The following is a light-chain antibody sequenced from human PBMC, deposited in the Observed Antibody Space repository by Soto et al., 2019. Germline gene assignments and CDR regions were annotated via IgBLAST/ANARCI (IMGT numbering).Light chain of an antibody. CDR1: QGISSY. V-gene: IGKV1-9*01. J-gene: IGKJ1*01. CDR3: QQINSYPRT. CDR2: AAS. Sequence: DIQLTQSPSFLSASVGDRVTITCRASQGISSYLAWYQQKAGKAPKLLIYAASTLQSGVPSRFSGSGSGTEFTLTIRSLQPEDFATYYCQQINSYPRTVGQGTKVEIK.